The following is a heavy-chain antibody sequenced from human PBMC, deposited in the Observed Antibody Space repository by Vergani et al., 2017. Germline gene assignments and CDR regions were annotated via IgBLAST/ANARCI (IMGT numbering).Heavy chain of an antibody. CDR3: ARGYNYGVWFDP. J-gene: IGHJ5*02. CDR2: INPNSGGT. CDR1: GYTFTDYY. V-gene: IGHV1-2*02. D-gene: IGHD5-18*01. Sequence: QVQLVQSGAEVKKPGASVKVSCKASGYTFTDYYIHWVRQAPGQGLEWMGWINPNSGGTNYAQKFQGRVTMTRDTSISPAYMELSMLGSDDTAVYYFARGYNYGVWFDPWGQGTRVIVSS.